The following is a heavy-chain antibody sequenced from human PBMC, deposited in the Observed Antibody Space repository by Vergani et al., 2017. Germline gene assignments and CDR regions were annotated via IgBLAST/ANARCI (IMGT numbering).Heavy chain of an antibody. V-gene: IGHV7-4-1*02. CDR3: ATPHDDMLTRYYYGMDV. J-gene: IGHJ6*02. Sequence: QVQLVQSGSELKKPGASVKVSCKASGYTFTSYAMNWVRQAPGQGLEWMGWINTNTGNPTYAQGFKGRFVFSLDTSVSTAYLQISSLKAEDTAVYYCATPHDDMLTRYYYGMDVWGQGTTVTVSS. D-gene: IGHD3-9*01. CDR1: GYTFTSYA. CDR2: INTNTGNP.